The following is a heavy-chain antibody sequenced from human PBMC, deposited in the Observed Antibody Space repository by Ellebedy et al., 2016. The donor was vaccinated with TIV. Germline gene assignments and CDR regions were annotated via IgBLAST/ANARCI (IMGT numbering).Heavy chain of an antibody. CDR3: ARANSGPLPVDAFDI. V-gene: IGHV3-74*01. CDR1: GFTFKSYW. J-gene: IGHJ3*02. D-gene: IGHD2-15*01. CDR2: INRGGSST. Sequence: GESLKISCVASGFTFKSYWMHWVRQVPGKVMEWVSRINRGGSSTLYADSVKGRFTISRDSAKNTVNLQMTSLRAEDTAVYYCARANSGPLPVDAFDIWGQGTMVTVSS.